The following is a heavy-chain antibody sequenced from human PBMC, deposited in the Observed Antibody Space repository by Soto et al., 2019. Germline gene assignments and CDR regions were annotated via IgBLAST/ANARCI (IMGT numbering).Heavy chain of an antibody. V-gene: IGHV1-8*01. D-gene: IGHD6-19*01. CDR1: GYSFTSYD. J-gene: IGHJ4*02. Sequence: QVQLVQSGAEVKKPGALVKVSCRASGYSFTSYDINWVRQATGQGLEWMGWMDPKTGNTDYGQKFQGRVTMTRNTSISTAYMELSSLTSEDTAVYYCARGRGWRDYWGQGTLVTVSS. CDR2: MDPKTGNT. CDR3: ARGRGWRDY.